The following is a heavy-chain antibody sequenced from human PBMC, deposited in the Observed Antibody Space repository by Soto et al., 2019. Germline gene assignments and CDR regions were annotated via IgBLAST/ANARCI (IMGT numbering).Heavy chain of an antibody. Sequence: EVQLVESGGGLVQPGGSLRLSCAASGFTFSNYWMTWVRQAPGKGLEWLANINQDGSQEYYVDSVKGRFTISRDNAKNSLHLQMHSLSVEDTAVYYCARGQSGYAEAAYWGQGTLVTVSS. CDR2: INQDGSQE. J-gene: IGHJ4*02. CDR1: GFTFSNYW. V-gene: IGHV3-7*01. CDR3: ARGQSGYAEAAY. D-gene: IGHD5-12*01.